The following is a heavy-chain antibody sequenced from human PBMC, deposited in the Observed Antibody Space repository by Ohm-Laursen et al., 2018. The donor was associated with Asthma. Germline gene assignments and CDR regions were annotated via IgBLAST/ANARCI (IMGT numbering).Heavy chain of an antibody. J-gene: IGHJ4*02. CDR2: ISYDGTNK. Sequence: SLRLSCAASGFTFSSYAMHWVRQAPGKGLEWVAVISYDGTNKYYADSVKGRFTISRDNSKNTLYLQMNSLRPDDTAVYYCARDVMEWYLPAFDFWGQGTLVTVSS. D-gene: IGHD3-3*01. CDR1: GFTFSSYA. V-gene: IGHV3-30-3*01. CDR3: ARDVMEWYLPAFDF.